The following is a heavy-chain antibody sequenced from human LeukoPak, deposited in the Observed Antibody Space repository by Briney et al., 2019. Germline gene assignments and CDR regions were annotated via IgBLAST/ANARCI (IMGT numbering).Heavy chain of an antibody. D-gene: IGHD6-6*01. CDR2: IYYSGST. CDR1: GGSISSYY. CDR3: ARDKLAAFDY. Sequence: SETLSLTCTVSGGSISSYYWSWIRQPPGKGLEWIGYIYYSGSTNYNPSLKSRVTISVDTSKNQFSLKLSSVTAADTAAYYCARDKLAAFDYWGQGTLVTVSS. J-gene: IGHJ4*02. V-gene: IGHV4-59*01.